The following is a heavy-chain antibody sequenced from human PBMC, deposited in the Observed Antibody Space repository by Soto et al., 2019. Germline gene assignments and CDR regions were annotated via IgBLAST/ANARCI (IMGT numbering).Heavy chain of an antibody. V-gene: IGHV3-23*01. D-gene: IGHD3-10*01. CDR2: ISGSGGST. CDR1: GXTISSYS. J-gene: IGHJ4*02. CDR3: AKDILLGVQGY. Sequence: GSLRLACPPSGXTISSYSISWVRRAPGKGVELVSAISGSGGSTYYADSVKGRFTISIDNSKNTLYLQMNIVRADYRAVYYCAKDILLGVQGYWGLGTLGTVS.